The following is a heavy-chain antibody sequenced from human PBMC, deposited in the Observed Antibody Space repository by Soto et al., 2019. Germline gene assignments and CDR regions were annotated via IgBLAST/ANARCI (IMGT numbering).Heavy chain of an antibody. Sequence: GASVKVSCKASGGTFSSYTISWVRQAPGQGLEWMGRIIPILGIANYAQKFQGRVTITADKSTSTAYMELSSLRSGDTAVYYCARAPLGYCSGGSCYSGGEGWFDPWGQGTLVTVSS. CDR1: GGTFSSYT. CDR3: ARAPLGYCSGGSCYSGGEGWFDP. V-gene: IGHV1-69*02. D-gene: IGHD2-15*01. J-gene: IGHJ5*02. CDR2: IIPILGIA.